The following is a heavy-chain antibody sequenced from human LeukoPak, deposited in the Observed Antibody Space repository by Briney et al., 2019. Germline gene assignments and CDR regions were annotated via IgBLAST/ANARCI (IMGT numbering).Heavy chain of an antibody. CDR2: IYYSGST. V-gene: IGHV4-59*08. CDR3: ARHGYCSGGSCYWDY. J-gene: IGHJ4*02. Sequence: SETLSLTCTVSGGSISPFYWSWIRQPPGKGLEWIAYIYYSGSTAYNPSLKNRVAISVDTSNNQVSLKLSSVTAADTAVYYCARHGYCSGGSCYWDYWGQGTLVTVSS. D-gene: IGHD2-15*01. CDR1: GGSISPFY.